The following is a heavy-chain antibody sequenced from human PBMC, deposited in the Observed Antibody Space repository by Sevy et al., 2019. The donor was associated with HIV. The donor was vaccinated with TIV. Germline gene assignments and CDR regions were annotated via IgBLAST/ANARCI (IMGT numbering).Heavy chain of an antibody. J-gene: IGHJ2*01. V-gene: IGHV4-34*01. CDR3: ARGGERFIPSPVLGLGPWTKYWYFDL. Sequence: SETLSLTCAVYVGSFSNYYWTWIRQPPGKGLEWIGEINHSGSTNYNPSLKSRVTMSVDTSKNQFSLKLSSVTAADTAIYYCARGGERFIPSPVLGLGPWTKYWYFDLWGRGTLVTVSS. CDR1: VGSFSNYY. CDR2: INHSGST. D-gene: IGHD3-16*01.